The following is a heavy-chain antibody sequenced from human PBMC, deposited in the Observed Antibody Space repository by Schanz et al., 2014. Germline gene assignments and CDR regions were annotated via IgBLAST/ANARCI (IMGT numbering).Heavy chain of an antibody. CDR3: AREWSSFDY. Sequence: QVQVLQAGPGLVKPSQTLSLTCAVSGGSISSGGYTWSWIRQPPGKGLEWIGYISYSGSTNYNPSLRSRVTISLDTSKNQFSLNLNSVTAADTAVYYCAREWSSFDYWGQGALVSVSS. D-gene: IGHD3-10*01. J-gene: IGHJ4*02. CDR2: ISYSGST. CDR1: GGSISSGGYT. V-gene: IGHV4-61*08.